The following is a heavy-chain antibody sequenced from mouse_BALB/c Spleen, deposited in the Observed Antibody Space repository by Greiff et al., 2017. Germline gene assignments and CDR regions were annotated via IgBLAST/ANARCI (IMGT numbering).Heavy chain of an antibody. CDR1: GYTFTSYW. J-gene: IGHJ2*01. CDR2: IYPGDGDT. CDR3: ARSGAMITTDFDY. D-gene: IGHD2-4*01. Sequence: LEESGAELARPGASVKLSCKASGYTFTSYWMQWVKQRPGQGLEWIGAIYPGDGDTRYTQKFKGKATLTADKSSSTAYMQLSSLASEDSAVYYCARSGAMITTDFDYWGQGTTLTVSS. V-gene: IGHV1-87*01.